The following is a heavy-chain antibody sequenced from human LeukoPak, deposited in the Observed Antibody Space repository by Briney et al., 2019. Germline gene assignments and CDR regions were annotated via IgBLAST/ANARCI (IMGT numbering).Heavy chain of an antibody. Sequence: GASVKVSCKASGYTFTSYAMNWVRQAPGQGLEWMRWINTNTGNPTYAQGFTGRFVFSLDTSVSTAYLQISSLKAEDTAVYYCARDGPPNSSGFGLDDYWGQGTLVTVSS. D-gene: IGHD6-19*01. CDR1: GYTFTSYA. V-gene: IGHV7-4-1*02. CDR2: INTNTGNP. CDR3: ARDGPPNSSGFGLDDY. J-gene: IGHJ4*02.